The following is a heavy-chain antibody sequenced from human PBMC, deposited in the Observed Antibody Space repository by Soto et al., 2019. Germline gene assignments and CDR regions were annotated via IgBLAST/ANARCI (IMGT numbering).Heavy chain of an antibody. CDR3: ARNGYYYYGMDV. CDR2: IIPIFGTA. Sequence: AASVKVSCKASGGTFSSYAISWVRQAPGQGLEWMGGIIPIFGTANYAQKFQGRVTITADESTSTAYMELSSLRSEDTAVYYCARNGYYYYGMDVWGQGTTVTVSS. J-gene: IGHJ6*02. CDR1: GGTFSSYA. V-gene: IGHV1-69*13. D-gene: IGHD2-8*01.